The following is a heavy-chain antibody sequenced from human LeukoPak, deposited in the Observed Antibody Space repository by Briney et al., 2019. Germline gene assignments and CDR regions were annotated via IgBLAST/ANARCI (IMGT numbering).Heavy chain of an antibody. V-gene: IGHV4-39*01. D-gene: IGHD6-13*01. CDR1: GGSISSSTYF. CDR3: ARHSYEQQLVESFDY. Sequence: SETLSLTCTVSGGSISSSTYFWGWIRQPPGKGLEWIGTIYYSGSTYYNPSLKSRVTISVDSSKNQFSLRLSSVTAADTAVYYCARHSYEQQLVESFDYWGQGTLVTVSS. J-gene: IGHJ4*02. CDR2: IYYSGST.